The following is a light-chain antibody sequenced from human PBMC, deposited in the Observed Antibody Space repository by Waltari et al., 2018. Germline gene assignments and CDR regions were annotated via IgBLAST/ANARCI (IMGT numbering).Light chain of an antibody. V-gene: IGKV2-28*01. Sequence: DIVMTQSPLSLPVTPGEPASISCRPSQRLLHSNGYNYLDWYLQKPGQSPQLLIYLGSNRASGVPDRFSGSGSGTDFTLKISRVEAEDVGVYYCMQALQTPFTFGPGTKVDIK. CDR3: MQALQTPFT. CDR2: LGS. J-gene: IGKJ3*01. CDR1: QRLLHSNGYNY.